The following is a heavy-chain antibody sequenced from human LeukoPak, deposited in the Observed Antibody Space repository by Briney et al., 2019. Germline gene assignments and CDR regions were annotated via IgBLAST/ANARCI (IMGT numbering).Heavy chain of an antibody. D-gene: IGHD5-18*01. CDR3: ARTSGYSYGYGRLYYFDY. CDR1: GFTFSDYY. CDR2: ISSSGSTI. Sequence: PGGSLRLSCAASGFTFSDYYMGWIRQAPGKGLEWVSYISSSGSTIYYADSVKGRFTISRDNAKNSLYLQMNSLRAEDTAVYYCARTSGYSYGYGRLYYFDYWGQGTLVTVSS. V-gene: IGHV3-11*04. J-gene: IGHJ4*02.